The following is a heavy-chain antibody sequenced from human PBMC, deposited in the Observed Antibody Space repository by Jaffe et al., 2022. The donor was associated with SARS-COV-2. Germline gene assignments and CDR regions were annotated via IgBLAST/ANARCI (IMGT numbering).Heavy chain of an antibody. CDR2: IRSKAYGGTT. J-gene: IGHJ5*02. CDR1: GFTFGDYA. CDR3: TRDLYGDYDDRRYSFDP. V-gene: IGHV3-49*03. D-gene: IGHD4-17*01. Sequence: EVQLVESGGGLVQPGRSLRLSCTASGFTFGDYAMSWFRQAPGKGLEWVGFIRSKAYGGTTEYAASVKGRFTISRDDSKSIAYLQMNSLKTEDTAVYYCTRDLYGDYDDRRYSFDPWGQGTLVTVSS.